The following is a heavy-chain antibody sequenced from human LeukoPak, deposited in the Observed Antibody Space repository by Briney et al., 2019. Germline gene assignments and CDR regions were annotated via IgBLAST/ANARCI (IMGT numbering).Heavy chain of an antibody. D-gene: IGHD6-19*01. CDR2: INHSGST. Sequence: SETLSLTCAVYGGSFSGYYWSWIRQPPGKGLEWIGEINHSGSTNYNPSLKSRVTMSLDTSKNQFSLKLSSVTAAGTAVYYCARGSYSSGWHLYYWGQGTLVTVSS. J-gene: IGHJ4*02. CDR3: ARGSYSSGWHLYY. V-gene: IGHV4-34*01. CDR1: GGSFSGYY.